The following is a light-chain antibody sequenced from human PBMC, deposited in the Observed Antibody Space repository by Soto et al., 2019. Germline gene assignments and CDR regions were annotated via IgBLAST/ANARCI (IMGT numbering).Light chain of an antibody. CDR1: QSVSSY. Sequence: EIVLTQSPATLSLSPGERATLSCRASQSVSSYLAWYQQKPGQAPRLLIYDASNRATGIPARFSGSGSGTDFTLTISSLEPEDFAVYYCQQLSNWPPFFTFGPGTKVDIK. CDR2: DAS. J-gene: IGKJ3*01. CDR3: QQLSNWPPFFT. V-gene: IGKV3-11*01.